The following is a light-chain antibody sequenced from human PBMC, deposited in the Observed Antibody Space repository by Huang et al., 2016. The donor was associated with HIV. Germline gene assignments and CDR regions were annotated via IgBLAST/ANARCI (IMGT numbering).Light chain of an antibody. CDR2: DAS. CDR1: QSVSTS. V-gene: IGKV3-11*01. CDR3: HQRSDWLPYT. Sequence: EIVLTQSPATLSLSPGQRVTLSCRASQSVSTSLAWYQQKPGQPPRLLIYDASKRATVIPARFSGSGSGTHFTLTINSLEPEDFAVYYCHQRSDWLPYTFGQGTKLEIK. J-gene: IGKJ2*01.